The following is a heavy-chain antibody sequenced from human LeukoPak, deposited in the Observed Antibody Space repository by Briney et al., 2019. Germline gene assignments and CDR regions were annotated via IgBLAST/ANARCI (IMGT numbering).Heavy chain of an antibody. J-gene: IGHJ4*02. V-gene: IGHV4-59*01. CDR1: GGSINNYY. CDR3: GRGGYYDSSGRHYYFDY. CDR2: IYYSGST. D-gene: IGHD3-22*01. Sequence: SETLSLTCTVSGGSINNYYWSWIRQPPGKGLEWIGYIYYSGSTNYNPSLKSRVTISVDTSKNQFSLRLSSVTAADTAVYYCGRGGYYDSSGRHYYFDYWGQGTLVTVSS.